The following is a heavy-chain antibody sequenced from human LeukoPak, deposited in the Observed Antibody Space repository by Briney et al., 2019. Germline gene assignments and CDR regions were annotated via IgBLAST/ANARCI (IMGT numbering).Heavy chain of an antibody. CDR3: VSTISSGWELDY. CDR2: ISGSGDAT. Sequence: GGSLRLSCSASGFTFSKYSMHWVRQAPGKGLQYVSAISGSGDATKYADSVKGRFTISRDNSKNMLYLQMSSLRPEDTAVYYCVSTISSGWELDYWGQGALVTVSS. J-gene: IGHJ4*02. D-gene: IGHD6-19*01. CDR1: GFTFSKYS. V-gene: IGHV3-64D*09.